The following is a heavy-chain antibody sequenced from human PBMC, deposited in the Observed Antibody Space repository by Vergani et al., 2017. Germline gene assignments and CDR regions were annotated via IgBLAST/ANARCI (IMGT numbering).Heavy chain of an antibody. CDR3: ARDKFSSYFDS. V-gene: IGHV4-30-2*01. Sequence: QLQLQETGSGLVRPSETLSLTCAVSGDSISSRDNSWSWIRQPPGKGLEWIGFIYHGGSTSYNPSLKSRVTISIDRPKNQLSLKVTSVTAADTAVYYCARDKFSSYFDSWGQGSLVTVSS. CDR2: IYHGGST. CDR1: GDSISSRDNS. D-gene: IGHD2-2*01. J-gene: IGHJ4*02.